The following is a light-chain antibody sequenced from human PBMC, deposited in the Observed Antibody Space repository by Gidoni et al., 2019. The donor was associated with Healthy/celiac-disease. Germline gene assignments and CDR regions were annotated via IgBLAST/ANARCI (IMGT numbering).Light chain of an antibody. J-gene: IGLJ1*01. CDR1: SSDVVGYNY. Sequence: QSALTQPRSVSGSPGQSVTIACTGTSSDVVGYNYVSWYQQHPGKAPKLMIYDVSKRPSGVPDRFSGSKSGNTASLTISGLQAEDEADYYCCSYAGSYTHVFGTGTKVTVL. CDR2: DVS. V-gene: IGLV2-11*01. CDR3: CSYAGSYTHV.